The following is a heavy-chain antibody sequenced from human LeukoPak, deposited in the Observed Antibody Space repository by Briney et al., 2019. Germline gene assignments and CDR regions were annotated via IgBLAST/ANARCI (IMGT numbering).Heavy chain of an antibody. Sequence: SETLSLTCAVHGGSFSGYYWSWIRQPPGKGLEWIGEINHSGSTNYNPSLKSRVTISVDTSKNQFSLKLSSVTAADTAAYYCARQDYDSSGYYSLNYFDYWGQGTLVTVSS. V-gene: IGHV4-34*01. J-gene: IGHJ4*02. CDR2: INHSGST. CDR1: GGSFSGYY. CDR3: ARQDYDSSGYYSLNYFDY. D-gene: IGHD3-22*01.